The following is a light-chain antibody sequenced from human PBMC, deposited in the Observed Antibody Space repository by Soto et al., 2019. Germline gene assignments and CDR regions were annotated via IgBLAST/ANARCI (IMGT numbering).Light chain of an antibody. CDR2: AAS. CDR1: QGSNSY. CDR3: QQYYSYPHT. J-gene: IGKJ1*01. V-gene: IGKV1-8*01. Sequence: AIRMTQSPSAFSAATGDRVTITCRASQGSNSYLAWYQQKPGKAPKLLIYAASNLQSGVPSRFSGSGSGTDFTLTFSCLQSEDFATYYCQQYYSYPHTFGQGTKVEIK.